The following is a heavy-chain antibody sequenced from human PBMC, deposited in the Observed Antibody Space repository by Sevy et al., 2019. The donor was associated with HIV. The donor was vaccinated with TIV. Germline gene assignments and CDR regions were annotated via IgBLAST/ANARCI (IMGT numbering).Heavy chain of an antibody. CDR2: FDPEDDER. CDR1: GYSLTGFS. CDR3: ATTKDYYESSGYPFDH. J-gene: IGHJ4*02. V-gene: IGHV1-24*01. Sequence: ASVKVSCKVSGYSLTGFSMHWVRQSPGKGLEWMATFDPEDDERIYAQKFQARVTMTKDTSTETAYMELSSLRSEDTAVYYCATTKDYYESSGYPFDHWGQGTLVTVSS. D-gene: IGHD3-22*01.